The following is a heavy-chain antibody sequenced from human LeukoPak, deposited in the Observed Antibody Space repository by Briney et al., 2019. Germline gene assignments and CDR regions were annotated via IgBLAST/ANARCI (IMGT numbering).Heavy chain of an antibody. CDR2: INPNSGGT. D-gene: IGHD3-10*01. Sequence: ASVKVSCKASGYTFTGYYMHWVRQAPGQGLEWMGWINPNSGGTNYAQKFQGWVTMTRDTSISTAYMELSRLRSDDTAVYYCAREGTYYYGSGSYLPMGDEGYYGMDVWGKGTTVTVSS. V-gene: IGHV1-2*04. CDR1: GYTFTGYY. J-gene: IGHJ6*04. CDR3: AREGTYYYGSGSYLPMGDEGYYGMDV.